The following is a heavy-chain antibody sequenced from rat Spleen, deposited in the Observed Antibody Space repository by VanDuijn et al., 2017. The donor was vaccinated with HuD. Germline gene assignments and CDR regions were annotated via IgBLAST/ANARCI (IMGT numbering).Heavy chain of an antibody. Sequence: EVQLVESGGGLVQPGRSLKLSCAASGFTFSNFPMAWVRQAPKRGLEWVAYISTAGSNTFYRDSVKGRFTISRDNDKSTLHLQMDSLRSEDTATYYCTTWDYYDNRFDYWGQGVMVTVSS. CDR2: ISTAGSNT. CDR1: GFTFSNFP. J-gene: IGHJ2*01. V-gene: IGHV5-27*01. CDR3: TTWDYYDNRFDY. D-gene: IGHD1-6*01.